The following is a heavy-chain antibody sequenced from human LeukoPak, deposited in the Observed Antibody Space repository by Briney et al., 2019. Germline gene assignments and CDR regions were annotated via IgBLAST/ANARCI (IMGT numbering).Heavy chain of an antibody. Sequence: GESLKISCKGSGYSFTSYWIGWVRQIPGKGLEWMGIIYPGDSDTRYSPSFQGQVTISADKSISTAYLQWSSLKASDTAMYYCASTASSGYDSFDYWGQGTLVTVSS. CDR1: GYSFTSYW. J-gene: IGHJ4*02. D-gene: IGHD5-12*01. CDR3: ASTASSGYDSFDY. CDR2: IYPGDSDT. V-gene: IGHV5-51*01.